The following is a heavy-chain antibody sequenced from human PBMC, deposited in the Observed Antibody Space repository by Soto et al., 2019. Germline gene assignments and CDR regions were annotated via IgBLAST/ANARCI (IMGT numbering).Heavy chain of an antibody. V-gene: IGHV3-30*18. D-gene: IGHD3-3*01. CDR3: AKTGHTDPTMEIYYVMDV. CDR1: GFVFSNYG. Sequence: QEHLVESGGGVVQPGRSLRLSCAASGFVFSNYGMHWVRQTPGKGLEWVAGISYEGSNKYYADSVKGRFTISRDNPKNTLSLHINSLRAEDTAVYYCAKTGHTDPTMEIYYVMDVWGQGTNVTVSS. J-gene: IGHJ6*02. CDR2: ISYEGSNK.